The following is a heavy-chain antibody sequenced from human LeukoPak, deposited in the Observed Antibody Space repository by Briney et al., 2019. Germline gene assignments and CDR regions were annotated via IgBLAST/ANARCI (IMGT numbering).Heavy chain of an antibody. J-gene: IGHJ4*02. CDR1: GFTFSSYA. Sequence: QPGRSLRLSCAASGFTFSSYAMHWVRQAPGKGLEWVAVISYDGSNKYYADSVKGRFTISRDYSKNTLYLPMNRLRAEDTAVYYCARGEPYYYDSSGYYCDYWGQGTLVTVSS. CDR2: ISYDGSNK. V-gene: IGHV3-30-3*01. D-gene: IGHD3-22*01. CDR3: ARGEPYYYDSSGYYCDY.